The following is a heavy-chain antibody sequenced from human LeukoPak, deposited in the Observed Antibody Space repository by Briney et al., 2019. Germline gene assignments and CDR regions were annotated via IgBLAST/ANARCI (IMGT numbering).Heavy chain of an antibody. CDR2: INPNSGAT. V-gene: IGHV1-2*04. D-gene: IGHD6-19*01. J-gene: IGHJ3*02. Sequence: ASVTLSCTAYGYTFTGYYMHWVRQAPGQGLEWMGWINPNSGATNYAQKFQGWVSMTRDTSISTAYMELSRRRSDDTAVYCCARPSIAVGGAFDIWGQGTMVTVSS. CDR1: GYTFTGYY. CDR3: ARPSIAVGGAFDI.